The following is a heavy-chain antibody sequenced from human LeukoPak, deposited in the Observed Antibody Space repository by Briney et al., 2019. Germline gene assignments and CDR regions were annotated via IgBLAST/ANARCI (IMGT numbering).Heavy chain of an antibody. J-gene: IGHJ5*02. Sequence: GGSLRLSCAASGFTFSSYAMSWVRQAPGKGLEWVSAISDSGGSTYYADSVKGRFTISRDNSKNTLYLQMNSLRAEDTAVYYCAKEGYDFWSGPTGFDPWGQGTLVTVSS. CDR3: AKEGYDFWSGPTGFDP. D-gene: IGHD3-3*01. V-gene: IGHV3-23*01. CDR2: ISDSGGST. CDR1: GFTFSSYA.